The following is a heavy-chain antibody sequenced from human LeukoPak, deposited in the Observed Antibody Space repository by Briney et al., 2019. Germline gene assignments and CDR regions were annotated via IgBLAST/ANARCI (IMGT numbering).Heavy chain of an antibody. Sequence: SETLSLTCAVYGGSFSGYYWSWIRQPPGKGLEWIGEINHSGSTNYNPSLKSRVTISVDTSKNQFSLKLSSVTAADTAVYYCARQTEPWYSSGWYYFDYWGQGTLVTVSS. CDR3: ARQTEPWYSSGWYYFDY. J-gene: IGHJ4*02. CDR2: INHSGST. V-gene: IGHV4-34*01. CDR1: GGSFSGYY. D-gene: IGHD6-19*01.